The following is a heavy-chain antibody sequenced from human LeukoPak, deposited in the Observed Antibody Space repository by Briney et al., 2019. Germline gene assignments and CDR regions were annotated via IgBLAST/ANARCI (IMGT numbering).Heavy chain of an antibody. CDR1: GGTFSSYA. CDR2: IIPILGIA. CDR3: AIAVVVVPAAIPANAPVDY. Sequence: ASVKVSCKASGGTFSSYAISWVRQAPGQGLEWMGRIIPILGIANYAQKFQGRVTITADKSTSTAYMELSSLRSEDTAVYYCAIAVVVVPAAIPANAPVDYWGQGTLVTVSS. V-gene: IGHV1-69*04. J-gene: IGHJ4*02. D-gene: IGHD2-2*01.